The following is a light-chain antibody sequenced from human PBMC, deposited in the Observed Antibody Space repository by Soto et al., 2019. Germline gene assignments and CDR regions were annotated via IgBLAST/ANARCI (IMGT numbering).Light chain of an antibody. CDR3: QQYNSFSHT. V-gene: IGKV1-5*03. J-gene: IGKJ1*01. Sequence: DIQITQSPSTLSASVGDRVTITCRASQTISSWLAWYQQKPGKAPKPLIYKASSLESGVPSRFSGSGSGTEFTLTISSLQPDDFATYYCQQYNSFSHTFGQGTKVDIK. CDR2: KAS. CDR1: QTISSW.